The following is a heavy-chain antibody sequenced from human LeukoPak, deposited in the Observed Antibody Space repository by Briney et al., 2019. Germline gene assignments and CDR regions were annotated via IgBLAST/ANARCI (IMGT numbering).Heavy chain of an antibody. D-gene: IGHD2-2*01. CDR1: GGSISSYY. CDR2: IYYSGST. V-gene: IGHV4-59*01. CDR3: ARAVRYCSSTSCYGRGGWNPVLDFDY. Sequence: SETLSLTCTVSGGSISSYYWSWIRQPPGKGLEWIGYIYYSGSTNYNPSLESRVTISVDTSKNQFSPKLSSVTAADTAVYYCARAVRYCSSTSCYGRGGWNPVLDFDYWGQGTLVTVSS. J-gene: IGHJ4*02.